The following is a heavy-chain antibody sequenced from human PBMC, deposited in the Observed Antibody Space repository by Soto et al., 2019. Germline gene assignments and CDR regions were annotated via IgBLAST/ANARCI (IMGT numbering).Heavy chain of an antibody. J-gene: IGHJ6*02. V-gene: IGHV3-15*07. CDR3: TTVSYYYGMDV. CDR2: IKSKTDGGTT. CDR1: GFTFSTHS. Sequence: GGSLRLSCAASGFTFSTHSMNWVRQAPGKGLEWVGRIKSKTDGGTTDYAAPVKGRFTISRDDSKNTLYLQMNSLKTEDTAVYYCTTVSYYYGMDVWGQGTTVTVSS.